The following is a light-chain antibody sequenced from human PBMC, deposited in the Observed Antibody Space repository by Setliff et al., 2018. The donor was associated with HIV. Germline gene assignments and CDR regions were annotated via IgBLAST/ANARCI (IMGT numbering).Light chain of an antibody. J-gene: IGLJ2*01. V-gene: IGLV2-11*01. Sequence: QSALTQPRSVSGSPGQSVTISCTGTSSDVGAYNYVSWYQQHPGKAPKLMIYDVSNRPSGVPDRFSGSKSGNTASLTISGLQAEDEADYYCCSYAGTYTSYWILGGGTKVTVL. CDR3: CSYAGTYTSYWI. CDR1: SSDVGAYNY. CDR2: DVS.